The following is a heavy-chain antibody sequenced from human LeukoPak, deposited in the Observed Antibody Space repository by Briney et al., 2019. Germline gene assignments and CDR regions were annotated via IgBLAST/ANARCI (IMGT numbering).Heavy chain of an antibody. D-gene: IGHD3-3*01. CDR2: IYHSGST. V-gene: IGHV4-30-2*01. CDR3: ARAPSRSGPRYYFDY. CDR1: GGSISSGSYY. J-gene: IGHJ4*02. Sequence: SETLSLTCTVSGGSISSGSYYWGWIRQPPGKGLEWIGYIYHSGSTYYNPSLKSRVTISVDRSKNQFSLKLSSVTAADTAVYYCARAPSRSGPRYYFDYWGQGTLVTVSS.